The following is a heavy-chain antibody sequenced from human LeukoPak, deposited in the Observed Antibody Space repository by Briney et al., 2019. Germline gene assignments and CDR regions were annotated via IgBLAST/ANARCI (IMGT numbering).Heavy chain of an antibody. CDR1: GFTFSSYG. CDR2: ISYDGSNK. D-gene: IGHD6-19*01. CDR3: ARETAVAGTGFDY. Sequence: GGSLRLSCAASGFTFSSYGMHWVRQAPGKGLEWVAVISYDGSNKYYADSVKGRFTISRDNSKNTLYLQMNSLRAEDTAVYYCARETAVAGTGFDYWGQGTLVTVSS. J-gene: IGHJ4*02. V-gene: IGHV3-30*03.